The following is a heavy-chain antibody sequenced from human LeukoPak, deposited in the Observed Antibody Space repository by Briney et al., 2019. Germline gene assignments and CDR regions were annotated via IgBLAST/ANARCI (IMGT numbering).Heavy chain of an antibody. D-gene: IGHD2-15*01. CDR3: ARDPLGYCSGGSCYPRGMDV. Sequence: SETLSLTCTVSGGSISSSSHYWGWIRQPAGKGLEWIGHMYTTGRTSYTGSTYYNPSLRSRVTMSVDTSKNQFSLEVRSVTAADTAVYYCARDPLGYCSGGSCYPRGMDVWGLGTTVTVSS. V-gene: IGHV4-61*09. CDR2: MYTTGRTSYTGST. CDR1: GGSISSSSHY. J-gene: IGHJ6*02.